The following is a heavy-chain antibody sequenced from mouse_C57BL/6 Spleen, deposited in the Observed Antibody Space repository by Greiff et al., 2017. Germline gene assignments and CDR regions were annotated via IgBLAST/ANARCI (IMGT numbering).Heavy chain of an antibody. V-gene: IGHV1-81*01. CDR1: GYTFTSYG. CDR3: ARIDGYYVPYAMEY. D-gene: IGHD2-3*01. CDR2: IYPRSGNT. Sequence: VQLQQSGAELARPGASVKLSCKASGYTFTSYGISWVKQRPGQGLEWIGEIYPRSGNTYYNEKFKGKATLTADKSSSTAYMELRSLTSEDSAVYFCARIDGYYVPYAMEYWGQGTSVTVSS. J-gene: IGHJ4*01.